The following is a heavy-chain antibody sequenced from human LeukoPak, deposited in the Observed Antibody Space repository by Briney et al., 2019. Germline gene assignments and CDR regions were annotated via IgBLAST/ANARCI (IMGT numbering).Heavy chain of an antibody. D-gene: IGHD1-7*01. CDR3: TSIRGWNYGYYYYYMDV. CDR2: IRSEAYSYAT. CDR1: GFTFSGSA. V-gene: IGHV3-73*01. J-gene: IGHJ6*03. Sequence: PGGSLRLSCAASGFTFSGSAMHWVRQASGKGLEWVGRIRSEAYSYATAYAASVKGRFTISRDDSKNTAYLQMNSLKTEDTAVYYCTSIRGWNYGYYYYYMDVWGKGTTVTVSS.